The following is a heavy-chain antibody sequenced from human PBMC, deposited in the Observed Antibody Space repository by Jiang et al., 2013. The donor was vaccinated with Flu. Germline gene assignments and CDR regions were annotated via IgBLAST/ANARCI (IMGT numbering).Heavy chain of an antibody. Sequence: GAEVKKPGSSVKVSCKASGGTFSSYAISWVRQAPGQGLEWMGGIIPIFGTANYAQKFQGRVTITADESTSTAYMELSSLRSEDTAVYYCARVSLLWFGELLWNNWFDPWGQGTLVTVSS. J-gene: IGHJ5*02. V-gene: IGHV1-69*01. D-gene: IGHD3-10*01. CDR1: GGTFSSYA. CDR3: ARVSLLWFGELLWNNWFDP. CDR2: IIPIFGTA.